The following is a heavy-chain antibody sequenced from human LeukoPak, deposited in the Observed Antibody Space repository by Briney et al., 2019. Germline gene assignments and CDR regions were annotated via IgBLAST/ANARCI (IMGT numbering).Heavy chain of an antibody. CDR2: ISGSGGST. CDR1: GFTFSSYA. D-gene: IGHD6-19*01. J-gene: IGHJ6*02. CDR3: AKYSSGLDDYYYYGMDV. V-gene: IGHV3-23*01. Sequence: GGSLRLSCAASGFTFSSYAMSWVRQAPGKGLEWVSAISGSGGSTYYADSAKGRFTISRDNSKNTLYLQMNSLRAEDTAVYYCAKYSSGLDDYYYYGMDVWGQGTTVTVSS.